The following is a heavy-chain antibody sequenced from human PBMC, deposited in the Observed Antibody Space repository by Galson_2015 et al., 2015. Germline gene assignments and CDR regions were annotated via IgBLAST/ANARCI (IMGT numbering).Heavy chain of an antibody. V-gene: IGHV2-5*01. CDR1: GFSLSTSGVG. Sequence: PALVKPTQTLTLTCTLSGFSLSTSGVGVGWIRQPPGQALEWLAIIYWNDDKQYSPSLKSRLTITKDTSNNQVVLTMTNMDPVDTATYYCARRTSWPNWFDPWGQGTPVTVSS. D-gene: IGHD2-2*01. CDR3: ARRTSWPNWFDP. J-gene: IGHJ5*02. CDR2: IYWNDDK.